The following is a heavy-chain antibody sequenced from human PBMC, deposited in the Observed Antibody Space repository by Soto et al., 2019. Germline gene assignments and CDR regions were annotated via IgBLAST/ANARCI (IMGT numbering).Heavy chain of an antibody. V-gene: IGHV4-59*08. CDR2: IYYSGST. CDR1: GGSISSYY. Sequence: PSETLSLTCTVSGGSISSYYWSWIRQPPGKGLEWIGYIYYSGSTNYNPSLKSRVTISVDTSKNQFSLKLSSGTAADTAVYYCARGLRCLEWLSYRPGHFDYCGQGTLVTVSS. J-gene: IGHJ4*02. CDR3: ARGLRCLEWLSYRPGHFDY. D-gene: IGHD3-3*01.